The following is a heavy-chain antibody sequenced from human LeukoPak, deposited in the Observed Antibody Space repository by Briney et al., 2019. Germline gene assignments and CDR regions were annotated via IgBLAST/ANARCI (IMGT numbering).Heavy chain of an antibody. J-gene: IGHJ4*02. CDR2: IYYSGST. CDR3: ARAGAVAGVY. CDR1: GYSISSGYY. Sequence: PSETLSLTCSVSGYSISSGYYWGWIRQPPGKGLEWIGSIYYSGSTYYNPSLKSRVTISVDTSKNQFSLKLSSVTAADTAVYYCARAGAVAGVYWGQGTLVTVSS. V-gene: IGHV4-38-2*02. D-gene: IGHD6-19*01.